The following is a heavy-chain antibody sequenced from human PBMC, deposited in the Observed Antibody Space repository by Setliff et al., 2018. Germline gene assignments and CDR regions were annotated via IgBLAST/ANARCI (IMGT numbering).Heavy chain of an antibody. Sequence: PGGSLRFSCAASGFTFSSYWMSWVRQAPGKGLEWVANIKQDGSEEYYVDSVKDRFTISRDNAKNSLFLQMNSLRVEDTAVYYCARDWGITRTNNWYFDLWGRGTLVTVSS. CDR1: GFTFSSYW. J-gene: IGHJ2*01. D-gene: IGHD1-7*01. V-gene: IGHV3-7*01. CDR3: ARDWGITRTNNWYFDL. CDR2: IKQDGSEE.